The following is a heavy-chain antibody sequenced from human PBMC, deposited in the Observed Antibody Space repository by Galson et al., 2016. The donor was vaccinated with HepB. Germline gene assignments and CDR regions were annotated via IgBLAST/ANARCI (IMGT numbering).Heavy chain of an antibody. D-gene: IGHD5-18*01. V-gene: IGHV6-1*01. CDR2: TYYRSQWFN. CDR3: TRGYMHTGMNV. Sequence: CAISGDSVTSDITTWNWIRQSPSRGLEWLGRTYYRSQWFNEYAVSVKSQITINSDTSRNQFSLQLDSVTPDDTAAYFCTRGYMHTGMNVWGQGTTVTVSS. J-gene: IGHJ6*02. CDR1: GDSVTSDITT.